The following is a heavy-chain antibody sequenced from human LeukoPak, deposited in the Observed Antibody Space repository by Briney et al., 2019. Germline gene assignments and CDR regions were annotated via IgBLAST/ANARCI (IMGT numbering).Heavy chain of an antibody. CDR1: GGSFSGYY. CDR2: INHSGST. CDR3: ARGPYYYDSSGYFGAFDI. Sequence: PSETLSLTCAVYGGSFSGYYWSWIRQPPGKGLEWIGEINHSGSTNYNPSLKSRVTISVDTSKNQFSLKLSSVTAADTAVYYCARGPYYYDSSGYFGAFDIWGQGTMVTVSS. J-gene: IGHJ3*02. V-gene: IGHV4-34*01. D-gene: IGHD3-22*01.